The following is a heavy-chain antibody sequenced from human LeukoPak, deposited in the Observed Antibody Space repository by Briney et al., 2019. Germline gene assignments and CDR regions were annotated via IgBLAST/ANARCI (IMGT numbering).Heavy chain of an antibody. D-gene: IGHD3-22*01. CDR2: INPNSGGT. J-gene: IGHJ4*02. V-gene: IGHV1-2*02. Sequence: ASVKVSCKASGYTFTGYYMHWVRQAPGQGLEWMGWINPNSGGTNYAQKFQGRVTMTRDTSISTAHMELSRLRSDDTAVYYCARDAHDSSGYYNGPFDYWGQGTLVTVSS. CDR3: ARDAHDSSGYYNGPFDY. CDR1: GYTFTGYY.